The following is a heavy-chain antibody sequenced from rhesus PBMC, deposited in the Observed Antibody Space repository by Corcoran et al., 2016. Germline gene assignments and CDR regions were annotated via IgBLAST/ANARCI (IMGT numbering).Heavy chain of an antibody. CDR1: GYSISSGYG. CDR3: ARVDWGDRHDAFDF. J-gene: IGHJ3*01. CDR2: SGGSSGST. Sequence: QVQLQESGPGLVKPSETLSLTCAVSGYSISSGYGWRWIRQPPGKGLEWVGYSGGSSGSTNYNPSLKSLVTNANDTAKNQFSLKRSSVTAADAAVYYCARVDWGDRHDAFDFWGQGLRVTVSS. D-gene: IGHD3-34*01. V-gene: IGHV4-127*01.